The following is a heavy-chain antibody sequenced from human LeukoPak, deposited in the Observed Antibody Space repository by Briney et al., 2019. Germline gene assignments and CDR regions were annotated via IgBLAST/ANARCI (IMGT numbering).Heavy chain of an antibody. J-gene: IGHJ6*03. V-gene: IGHV4-59*01. CDR2: IYYSGST. Sequence: PSETLSLTCTVSGGSISSYYWSWIRQPPGKGLEWIGYIYYSGSTNYNPSLKSRVTISVDTSKNQFSLKLSSVTAADTAVYYCARASKRRVTAIPYYYYYYMDVWGKGTTVTVSS. CDR1: GGSISSYY. D-gene: IGHD2-21*02. CDR3: ARASKRRVTAIPYYYYYYMDV.